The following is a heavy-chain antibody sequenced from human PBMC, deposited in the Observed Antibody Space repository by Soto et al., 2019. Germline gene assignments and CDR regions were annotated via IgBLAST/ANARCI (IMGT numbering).Heavy chain of an antibody. CDR2: ISGSGGST. CDR3: AQSDDSRGYPPDY. CDR1: GFTFSSYA. Sequence: EVQLLESGGGLVQPGGSLRLSCAASGFTFSSYAMSWVRQAPGKGLVWVSAISGSGGSTYYADSVKGRFTISRDNSKNTLDLQMNSLRAEDTAVYYCAQSDDSRGYPPDYWGQGPLVTVSS. J-gene: IGHJ4*02. D-gene: IGHD3-22*01. V-gene: IGHV3-23*01.